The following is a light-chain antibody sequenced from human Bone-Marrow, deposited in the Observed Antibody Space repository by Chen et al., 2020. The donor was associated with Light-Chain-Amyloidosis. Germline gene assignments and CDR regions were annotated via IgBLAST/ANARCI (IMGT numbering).Light chain of an antibody. CDR2: AAS. CDR1: QGISSY. J-gene: IGKJ3*01. Sequence: DIQLTQSPSFLSASVGDRVTITCRASQGISSYLAWYQQKPGKAPKLLIYAASTLQSGVPSRFSGSGSGTEFTLTISSQQPEDFATYYCQQLNSYPFTLGPGTKVDIK. CDR3: QQLNSYPFT. V-gene: IGKV1-9*01.